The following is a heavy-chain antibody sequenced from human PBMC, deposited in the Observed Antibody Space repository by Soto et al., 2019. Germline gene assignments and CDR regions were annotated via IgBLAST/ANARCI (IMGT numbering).Heavy chain of an antibody. Sequence: EVQLVESGGGLVQPGGSLRLSCAASGFTVRNTYMSWVRQAPGKGLEWVSVIYVGDSTYHADSVKGRFSSSRDNSKNTMYLQMNSLRAEDTAVYYCARGGSSGTYYAHWNFDLWGRGTRVTVSS. J-gene: IGHJ2*01. V-gene: IGHV3-66*01. D-gene: IGHD3-10*01. CDR3: ARGGSSGTYYAHWNFDL. CDR1: GFTVRNTY. CDR2: IYVGDST.